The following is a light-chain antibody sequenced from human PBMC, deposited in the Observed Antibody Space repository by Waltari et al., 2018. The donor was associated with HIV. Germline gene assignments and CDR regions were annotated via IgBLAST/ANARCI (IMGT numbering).Light chain of an antibody. CDR2: DNN. J-gene: IGLJ1*01. Sequence: QSVLTQPPSVSAAPGQKVPISCSGSSSNIGNNYVSWYQQPPGTAPKLLIYDNNKRPSGIPDRFSGSKSGTSATLGITGLQTGDKADYYCGTWDSSLSAYVFGTGTKVTVL. V-gene: IGLV1-51*01. CDR1: SSNIGNNY. CDR3: GTWDSSLSAYV.